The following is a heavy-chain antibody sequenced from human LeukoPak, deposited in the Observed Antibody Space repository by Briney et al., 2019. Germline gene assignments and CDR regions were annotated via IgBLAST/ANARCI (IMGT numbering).Heavy chain of an antibody. D-gene: IGHD1-14*01. CDR1: GFTSSSYW. V-gene: IGHV3-74*01. CDR2: INTDGSST. Sequence: PGGSQRLSCAASGFTSSSYWMHWVRQAPGKGLVWVSQINTDGSSTTYADSVKGRFIISRDNAKNSLYLQMNSLRDEDTAVYYCARGPRNVGDTSYYGMDVWGQGTTVTVSS. CDR3: ARGPRNVGDTSYYGMDV. J-gene: IGHJ6*02.